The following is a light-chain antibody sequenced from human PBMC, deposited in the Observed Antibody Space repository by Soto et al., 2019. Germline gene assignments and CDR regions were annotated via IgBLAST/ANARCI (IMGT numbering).Light chain of an antibody. CDR1: QDISSY. CDR2: LAS. CDR3: QSLNRFPHS. V-gene: IGKV1-9*01. Sequence: IQLPQSPSSLSASVGDRVTITCRASQDISSYLAWYQQKPGKAPKLLTYLASTLHSGVPSSCSGSGSGTDFSLTISSRQPEDAATYYCQSLNRFPHSFGGGTKVDIK. J-gene: IGKJ4*01.